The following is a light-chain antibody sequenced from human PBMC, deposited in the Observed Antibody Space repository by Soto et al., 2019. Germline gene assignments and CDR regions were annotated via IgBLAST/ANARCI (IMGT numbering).Light chain of an antibody. CDR3: HQYNDWSLT. CDR1: QSVSTY. CDR2: DAS. J-gene: IGKJ4*01. Sequence: EIVLTQSPATLSLSPGERATLSCRASQSVSTYLAWYQQKPGQAPRLLIYDASDRATGIPARFSGSGSGTDFTLTISSLEPEDFAVYYCHQYNDWSLTFGGGTKVEIK. V-gene: IGKV3-11*01.